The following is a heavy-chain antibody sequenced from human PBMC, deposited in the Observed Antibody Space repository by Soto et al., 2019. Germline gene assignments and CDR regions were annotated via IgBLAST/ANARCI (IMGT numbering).Heavy chain of an antibody. CDR2: ISWNSGSI. CDR1: GFTFDDYA. J-gene: IGHJ5*02. CDR3: AKDGFDP. Sequence: GGSLRLSCAASGFTFDDYAMHWVRQAPGKGLEWVSGISWNSGSIGYADSVKGRFTISRDNAKNSLYLQMNSLRAEDTALYDCAKDGFDPWGQGTLVTVSS. V-gene: IGHV3-9*01.